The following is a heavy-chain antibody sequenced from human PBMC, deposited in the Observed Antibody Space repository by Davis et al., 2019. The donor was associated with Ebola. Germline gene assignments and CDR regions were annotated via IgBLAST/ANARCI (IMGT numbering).Heavy chain of an antibody. D-gene: IGHD3-22*01. J-gene: IGHJ4*02. CDR3: TTDYYDSSGYPYYFDY. V-gene: IGHV3-30*07. Sequence: GRFIISRDNSKNTLSLQMNSLKTEDTAVYYCTTDYYDSSGYPYYFDYWGQGTLVTVSS.